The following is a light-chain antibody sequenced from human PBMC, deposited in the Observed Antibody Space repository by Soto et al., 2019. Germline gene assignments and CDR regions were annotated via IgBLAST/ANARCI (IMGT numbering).Light chain of an antibody. V-gene: IGKV3-15*01. CDR1: QSVRNF. J-gene: IGKJ4*01. Sequence: ETMLTQSPGTLSVSPGESATLSCRASQSVRNFLAWYQQKPGQAPRLLIWSTSTRAAGVPARFSGSGSGTVYSLTIDRILCEDFAPYYCHQYIDGVSFGGGTNVEIK. CDR3: HQYIDGVS. CDR2: STS.